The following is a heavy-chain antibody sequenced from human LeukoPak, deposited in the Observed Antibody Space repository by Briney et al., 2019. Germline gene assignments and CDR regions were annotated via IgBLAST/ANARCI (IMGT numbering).Heavy chain of an antibody. J-gene: IGHJ2*01. CDR3: ARDPEDYGDFPDWYFDL. CDR2: INHSGST. D-gene: IGHD4-17*01. Sequence: ASETLSLTCAVYGGSFSGYYWSWIRQPPGKGLEWIGEINHSGSTNYNPSLKSRVTMSVDTSKNQFSLKLSSVTAADTAVYYCARDPEDYGDFPDWYFDLWGRGTLVTVSS. CDR1: GGSFSGYY. V-gene: IGHV4-34*01.